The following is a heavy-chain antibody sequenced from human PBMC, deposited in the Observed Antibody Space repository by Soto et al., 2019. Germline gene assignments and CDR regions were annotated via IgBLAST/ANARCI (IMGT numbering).Heavy chain of an antibody. Sequence: QVQLVESGGGVVQPGQSLRLSCAASGFTVSNYGMHWVRQAPGKGLEWVAVIWKYGNNKYYRDSVKGRFTISRDNSKKTLELKTSSLRRQDRAVYYCAGAGARTGEAFHIWGQGTMLTVSP. CDR1: GFTVSNYG. V-gene: IGHV3-33*01. J-gene: IGHJ3*02. CDR2: IWKYGNNK. CDR3: AGAGARTGEAFHI.